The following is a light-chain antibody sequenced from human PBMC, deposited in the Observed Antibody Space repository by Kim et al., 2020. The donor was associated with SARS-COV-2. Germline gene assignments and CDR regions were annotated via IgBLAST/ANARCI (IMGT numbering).Light chain of an antibody. CDR1: AGGGTSGQY. Sequence: GTVTLAGGSRAGGGTSGQYADWVQQKPGQAPRTLIWGTGNEHAWTPARGSGALRGGKAALAVSGAGREEEAEYGCLLAWSGAGRVVFGGGTRLTVL. J-gene: IGLJ2*01. V-gene: IGLV7-46*01. CDR2: GTG. CDR3: LLAWSGAGRVV.